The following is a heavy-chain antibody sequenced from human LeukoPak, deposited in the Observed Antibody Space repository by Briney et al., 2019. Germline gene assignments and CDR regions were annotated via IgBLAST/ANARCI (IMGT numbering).Heavy chain of an antibody. CDR3: VRIGEDGMDV. Sequence: GGSLRLSCAASGFIFSNYWGTWVRQAPGKGLEWVATINGDGSSKYYVDSVRGRFSISRDNANDSVYLQMSSLRGEDTAVYYCVRIGEDGMDVWGKGTTVTVSS. V-gene: IGHV3-7*01. CDR1: GFIFSNYW. J-gene: IGHJ6*04. CDR2: INGDGSSK.